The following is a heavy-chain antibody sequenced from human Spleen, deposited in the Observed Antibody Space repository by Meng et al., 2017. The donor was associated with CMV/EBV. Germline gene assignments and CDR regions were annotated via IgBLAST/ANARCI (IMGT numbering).Heavy chain of an antibody. CDR2: VNPRGGDT. V-gene: IGHV1-46*01. J-gene: IGHJ3*01. Sequence: ASVKVSCKASGYSFSSYYIHWVRQAPGQGLEWVGTVNPRGGDTINAQKFHGRVTMTRDTSTSTVYMELGSLRSEDTALYYCARQDQLLFGGAFDVWGQGTMVTVSS. CDR3: ARQDQLLFGGAFDV. D-gene: IGHD2-21*02. CDR1: GYSFSSYY.